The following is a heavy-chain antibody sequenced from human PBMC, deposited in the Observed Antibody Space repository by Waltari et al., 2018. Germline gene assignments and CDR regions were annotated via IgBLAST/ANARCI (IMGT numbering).Heavy chain of an antibody. Sequence: EVQLVESGGGLVKPGGSLRLSCAASGFTFSSYSMNWVRQAPGKGLEWVSSISSGSSYIYYADSVKGRFTISRDNAKNSLYLQMNSLRAEDTAVYYCARVVISTYYYYYMDVWGKGTTVTVSS. V-gene: IGHV3-21*01. CDR2: ISSGSSYI. CDR3: ARVVISTYYYYYMDV. J-gene: IGHJ6*03. CDR1: GFTFSSYS.